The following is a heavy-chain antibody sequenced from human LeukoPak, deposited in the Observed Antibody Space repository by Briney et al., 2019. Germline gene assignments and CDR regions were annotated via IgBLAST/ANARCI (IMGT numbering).Heavy chain of an antibody. V-gene: IGHV3-21*01. D-gene: IGHD4-23*01. Sequence: GGSLRLSCAASGFTFSSYSMNWVRQAPGKGLEWVSSISSSSSYIYYADSVKGRFTISRDNAKNSLYLQMNSLRAEDTAVYYCARAGGGGNSNYYYYYYYMDVWGKGTTVTVSS. CDR3: ARAGGGGNSNYYYYYYYMDV. CDR2: ISSSSSYI. CDR1: GFTFSSYS. J-gene: IGHJ6*03.